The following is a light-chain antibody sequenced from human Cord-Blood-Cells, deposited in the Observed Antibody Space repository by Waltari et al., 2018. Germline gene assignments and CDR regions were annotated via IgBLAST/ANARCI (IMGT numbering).Light chain of an antibody. V-gene: IGLV1-44*01. CDR3: AAWDDSLHGVV. Sequence: QSVLTQSPSASGTLGQRATTSCSGRSSNTGSTTVNLYQPLPGTAPKLLIYSNNQRPSGVPDRFSGSKSGTSASLAISGLQSEDEADYYCAAWDDSLHGVVFGGGTKLTVL. J-gene: IGLJ2*01. CDR2: SNN. CDR1: SSNTGSTT.